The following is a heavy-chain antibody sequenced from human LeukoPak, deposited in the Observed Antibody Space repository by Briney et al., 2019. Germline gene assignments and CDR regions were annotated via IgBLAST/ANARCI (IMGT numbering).Heavy chain of an antibody. CDR1: GFTFSSYV. D-gene: IGHD3-22*01. V-gene: IGHV3-7*01. CDR2: IKQDGSEK. Sequence: GGSLRLSCAVSGFTFSSYVMSWVRQAPGKGLEWVANIKQDGSEKYYVDSVKGRFTISRDNAKNSLYLQMNSLRAEDTAVYYCGEEGGGDSSGYPQFDPWGQGTLVTVSS. J-gene: IGHJ5*02. CDR3: GEEGGGDSSGYPQFDP.